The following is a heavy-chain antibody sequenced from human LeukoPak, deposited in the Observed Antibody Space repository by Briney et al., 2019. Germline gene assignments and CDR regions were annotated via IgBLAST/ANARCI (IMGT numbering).Heavy chain of an antibody. J-gene: IGHJ4*02. CDR1: EFTFSSYS. Sequence: GGSPRLSCAASEFTFSSYSMNWVRQAPGKGLEWVSYVSSSSSTRYYADSVKGRLTISRDNAKDSLYLQMNSLRVEDTAVYYCLRGDRRDYWGQGTLVTVSS. CDR3: LRGDRRDY. CDR2: VSSSSSTR. V-gene: IGHV3-48*04.